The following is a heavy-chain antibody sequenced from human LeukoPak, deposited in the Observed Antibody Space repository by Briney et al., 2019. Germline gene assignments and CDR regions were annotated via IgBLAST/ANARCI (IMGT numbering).Heavy chain of an antibody. J-gene: IGHJ4*02. D-gene: IGHD2-2*01. CDR1: GFTFDDYG. CDR3: ARVQGYCSSTSCYFDY. CDR2: INWNSGST. V-gene: IGHV3-20*04. Sequence: RPGGSLRLSCAASGFTFDDYGMSWVRHAAGKGLEGVSGINWNSGSTGYADSVKGRFTISRDNAKNSLYLQMNSLRAEDTALYYCARVQGYCSSTSCYFDYWGQGTLVTVSS.